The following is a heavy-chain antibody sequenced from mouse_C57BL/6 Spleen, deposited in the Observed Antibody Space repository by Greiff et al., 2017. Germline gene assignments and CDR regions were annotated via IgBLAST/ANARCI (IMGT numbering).Heavy chain of an antibody. CDR2: IHPNSGRT. J-gene: IGHJ1*03. D-gene: IGHD2-5*01. CDR1: GYTFTSYW. Sequence: VQLQQPGAELVKPGASVKLSCKASGYTFTSYWMHWVKQRPGQGLEWIGMIHPNSGRTNYTAKFKSKATLTVDKSSSTSYMQLSSLTSEDAAVYYCARDYYSNNWYFDVWGKGTTVTVSS. CDR3: ARDYYSNNWYFDV. V-gene: IGHV1-64*01.